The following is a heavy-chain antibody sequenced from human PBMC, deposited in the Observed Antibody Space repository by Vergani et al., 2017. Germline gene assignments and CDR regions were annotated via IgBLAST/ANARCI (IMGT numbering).Heavy chain of an antibody. CDR3: ARDLFYYDSSGYYSGFFDY. V-gene: IGHV3-21*01. CDR2: ISSSSSYI. Sequence: EVQLVESGGGLVKPGGSLRLSCAASGFTFSSYSMNLVRHAPGKGLEWVSSISSSSSYIYYADSVKSRFTISRDNAKNSLYLQMNSLRAEDTAVYYCARDLFYYDSSGYYSGFFDYWGQGTLVTVSS. D-gene: IGHD3-22*01. J-gene: IGHJ4*02. CDR1: GFTFSSYS.